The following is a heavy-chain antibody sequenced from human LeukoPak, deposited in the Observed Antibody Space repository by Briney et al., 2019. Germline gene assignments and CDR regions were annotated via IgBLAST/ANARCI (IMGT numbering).Heavy chain of an antibody. CDR1: GFSLSSYS. J-gene: IGHJ6*02. CDR3: ARDLSPPGAYYYFGMDV. CDR2: ISYDGSIA. D-gene: IGHD1-14*01. Sequence: PGGSLRLSCAASGFSLSSYSMNWARQAPGKGLEWVALISYDGSIAYYSDSVKGRFTISRDNSKNTLNLQMNGLRVEDTATYYCARDLSPPGAYYYFGMDVWGQGTTVTVSS. V-gene: IGHV3-33*08.